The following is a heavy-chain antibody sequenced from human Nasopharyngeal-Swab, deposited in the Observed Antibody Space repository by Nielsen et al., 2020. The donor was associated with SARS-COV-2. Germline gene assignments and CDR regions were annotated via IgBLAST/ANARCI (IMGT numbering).Heavy chain of an antibody. CDR2: INPSGGST. CDR3: ARDMSWDGTSRSVYYGMDV. J-gene: IGHJ6*02. Sequence: ASVKVSCKASGYTFTSYYMHWVRQAPGQGLEWMGIINPSGGSTSYAQKFQGRVTMTRDTSTSTVYMELSSLRSEDTAVYYCARDMSWDGTSRSVYYGMDVWGRGTTVTVSS. V-gene: IGHV1-46*01. CDR1: GYTFTSYY. D-gene: IGHD2-2*01.